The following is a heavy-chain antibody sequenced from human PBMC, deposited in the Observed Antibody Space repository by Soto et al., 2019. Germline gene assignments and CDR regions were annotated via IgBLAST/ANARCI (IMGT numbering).Heavy chain of an antibody. CDR1: GGSFSGYY. Sequence: QVQLQQWGAGLLKPSETLSLTCAVYGGSFSGYYWSWIRQPPGGGLVWIGEINHRGSTNYNPSLKSRVAISVDTSKNQCSLKLNSVTAADTAVYYCARAHYPPASHDENFDYWGQGALVTVSS. D-gene: IGHD1-1*01. CDR3: ARAHYPPASHDENFDY. V-gene: IGHV4-34*01. CDR2: INHRGST. J-gene: IGHJ4*02.